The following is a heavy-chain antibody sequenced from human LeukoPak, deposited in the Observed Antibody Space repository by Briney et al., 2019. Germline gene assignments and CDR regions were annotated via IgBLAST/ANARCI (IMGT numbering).Heavy chain of an antibody. CDR2: INHSGST. V-gene: IGHV4-34*01. CDR1: GGSFSGYY. J-gene: IGHJ4*02. CDR3: ARVDPPYCFDY. D-gene: IGHD2-15*01. Sequence: PSETLSLTCAVYGGSFSGYYWSWIRQPPGKGLEWIGEINHSGSTNYNPSLKGRVTISVDTSKNQFSLKLSSVTAADSAVYYCARVDPPYCFDYWGQGTLVTVSS.